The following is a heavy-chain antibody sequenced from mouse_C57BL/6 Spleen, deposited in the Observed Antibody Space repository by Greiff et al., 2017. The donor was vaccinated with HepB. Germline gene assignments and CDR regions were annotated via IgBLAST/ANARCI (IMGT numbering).Heavy chain of an antibody. CDR1: GYAFSSSW. CDR2: IYPGDGDT. Sequence: LQESGPELVKPGASVKISCKASGYAFSSSWMNWVKQRPGKGLEWIGRIYPGDGDTNYNGKVKGKATLTADKSSSTAYMQLSSLTSEDSAVYFCARSGYGSSYGYAMDYWGQGTSVTVSS. J-gene: IGHJ4*01. V-gene: IGHV1-82*01. CDR3: ARSGYGSSYGYAMDY. D-gene: IGHD1-1*01.